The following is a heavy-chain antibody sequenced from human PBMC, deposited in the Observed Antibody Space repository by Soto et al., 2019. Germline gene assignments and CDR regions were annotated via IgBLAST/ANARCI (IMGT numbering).Heavy chain of an antibody. J-gene: IGHJ4*02. CDR3: ARLTTVTTLDY. CDR2: ISYDGSNK. V-gene: IGHV3-30-3*01. Sequence: QVQLMESGGGVVQPGRSLRLSCAASGFTFSSYAMHWVRQAPGKGLEWVAVISYDGSNKYYADSVKGRFTISRDNSKNTLYLQMNSLRAEDTAVYYCARLTTVTTLDYWGQGTLVTVSS. CDR1: GFTFSSYA. D-gene: IGHD4-17*01.